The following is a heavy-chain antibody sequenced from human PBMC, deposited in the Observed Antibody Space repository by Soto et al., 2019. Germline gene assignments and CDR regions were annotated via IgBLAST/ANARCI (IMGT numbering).Heavy chain of an antibody. CDR1: GFTPANFY. CDR3: ARAYTGQLPRRADYYYAMDV. Sequence: PAGSLRLSCETSGFTPANFYMHWVRPVPGKGLEWVSAIGAGRARYYLGSVKGRFTTTRENAKNAVYLQMSDLRAGDSAVYYSARAYTGQLPRRADYYYAMDVWGQGTTVTVSS. D-gene: IGHD2-2*01. CDR2: IGAGRAR. V-gene: IGHV3-13*05. J-gene: IGHJ6*02.